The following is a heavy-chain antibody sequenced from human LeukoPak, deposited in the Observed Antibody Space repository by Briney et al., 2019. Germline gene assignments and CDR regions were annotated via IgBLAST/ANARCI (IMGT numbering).Heavy chain of an antibody. CDR1: GGSISSYY. CDR2: ICYSGST. V-gene: IGHV4-59*08. J-gene: IGHJ4*02. CDR3: ARHVGYSSGWSGGYYFDY. Sequence: SETLSLTCTVSGGSISSYYWSWIRQPPGKALEWIVYICYSGSTNYNPSLKSRVTISVDTSKNQFSLKLSSVTAADTAVYYCARHVGYSSGWSGGYYFDYWGQGTLVTVSS. D-gene: IGHD6-19*01.